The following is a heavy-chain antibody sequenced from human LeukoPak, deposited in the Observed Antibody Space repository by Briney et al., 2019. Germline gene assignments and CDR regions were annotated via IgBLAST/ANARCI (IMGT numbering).Heavy chain of an antibody. CDR1: GFTFSSYS. D-gene: IGHD3-9*01. J-gene: IGHJ4*02. Sequence: GGSLRLSCAASGFTFSSYSMNWVRQAPGKGLEWVSSISSSSSYIYYADSARGRFTISRDNAKNSLYLQMNSLRAEDTAVYYCARALAYYDILTGYYVYWGQGTLVTVSS. CDR2: ISSSSSYI. CDR3: ARALAYYDILTGYYVY. V-gene: IGHV3-21*01.